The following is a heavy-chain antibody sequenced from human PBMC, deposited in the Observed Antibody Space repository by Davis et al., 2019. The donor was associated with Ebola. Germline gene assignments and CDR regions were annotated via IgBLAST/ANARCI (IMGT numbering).Heavy chain of an antibody. Sequence: PGGSLRLSCAASGFTFSSYAMHWVRQAPGKGLEWVAVISYDGSNKYYADSVKGRFTISRDNSKNTLYLQMNSLRAEDTAVYYCAREPAARWPYYYYGMDVWGQGTTVTVSS. J-gene: IGHJ6*02. CDR3: AREPAARWPYYYYGMDV. V-gene: IGHV3-30-3*01. CDR1: GFTFSSYA. D-gene: IGHD2-2*01. CDR2: ISYDGSNK.